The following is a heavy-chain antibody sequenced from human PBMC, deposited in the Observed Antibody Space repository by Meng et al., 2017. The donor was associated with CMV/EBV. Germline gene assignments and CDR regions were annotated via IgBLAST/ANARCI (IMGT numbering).Heavy chain of an antibody. Sequence: CKASGYSFSGYYMHWVRQAPGQGLEWMGWINPNSGGTNFAQKFQGRVTMTRDTSISTAYMELSRLRSDDTAVYYCARVLRQTGDFDDWGQGTLVTVSS. CDR3: ARVLRQTGDFDD. CDR2: INPNSGGT. CDR1: GYSFSGYY. V-gene: IGHV1-2*02. D-gene: IGHD1-1*01. J-gene: IGHJ4*02.